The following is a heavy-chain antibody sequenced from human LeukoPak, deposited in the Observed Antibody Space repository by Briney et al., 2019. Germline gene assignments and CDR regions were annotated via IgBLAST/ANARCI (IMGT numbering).Heavy chain of an antibody. D-gene: IGHD5-12*01. J-gene: IGHJ5*02. CDR2: IKQDGSEK. CDR1: GFTFSGYW. V-gene: IGHV3-7*03. CDR3: ARVGDIVATFSP. Sequence: GGSLRLSCAASGFTFSGYWMSWVRQAPGKGLEWVANIKQDGSEKYYVDSVKGRFTISRDNAKNSLYLQMNSLRAEDTAVYYCARVGDIVATFSPWGEGTLVTVSS.